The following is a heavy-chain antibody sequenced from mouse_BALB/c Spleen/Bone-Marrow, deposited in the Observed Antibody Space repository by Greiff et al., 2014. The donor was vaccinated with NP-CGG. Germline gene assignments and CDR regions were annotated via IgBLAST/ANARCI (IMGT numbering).Heavy chain of an antibody. D-gene: IGHD3-1*01. J-gene: IGHJ3*01. CDR2: ISYSGST. CDR1: GYSITSDYA. Sequence: EVQLQQSGPGLVKPSQSLSLTCTVTGYSITSDYAWNWIRQFPGNKLEWMGYISYSGSTSYNPSLKSRISITRDTSKNQFFLKLNSVPTEDTATYYCARGGARATGWFAYWGQGTLVTVSA. V-gene: IGHV3-2*02. CDR3: ARGGARATGWFAY.